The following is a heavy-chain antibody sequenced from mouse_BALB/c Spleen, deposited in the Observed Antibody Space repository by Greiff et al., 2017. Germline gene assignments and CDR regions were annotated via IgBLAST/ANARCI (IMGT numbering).Heavy chain of an antibody. Sequence: EVKLVESGPGLVKPSQSLSLTCSVTGYSITSGYYWNWIRQFPGNKLEWMGYISYDGSNNYNPSLKNRISITRDTSKNQFFLKLNSVTTEDTATYYCARYGYDRDYAMDYWGQGTSVTVSS. J-gene: IGHJ4*01. V-gene: IGHV3-6*02. CDR2: ISYDGSN. CDR1: GYSITSGYY. CDR3: ARYGYDRDYAMDY. D-gene: IGHD2-2*01.